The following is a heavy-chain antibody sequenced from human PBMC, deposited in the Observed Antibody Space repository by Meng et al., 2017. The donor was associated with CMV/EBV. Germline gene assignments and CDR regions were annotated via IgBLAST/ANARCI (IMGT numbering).Heavy chain of an antibody. J-gene: IGHJ5*01. CDR1: GYTLTGYY. CDR2: SNPNSGGT. CDR3: ARDSGVMTMVVSEGGWFDP. V-gene: IGHV1-2*02. Sequence: ASVQVTCQASGYTLTGYYMHGVRQAPGQGLEWMGWSNPNSGGTNYAQRFQGRVTMTGDTSISTAYMELSRLRSDDTAVYYCARDSGVMTMVVSEGGWFDPWGQGTMVTVSS. D-gene: IGHD4-23*01.